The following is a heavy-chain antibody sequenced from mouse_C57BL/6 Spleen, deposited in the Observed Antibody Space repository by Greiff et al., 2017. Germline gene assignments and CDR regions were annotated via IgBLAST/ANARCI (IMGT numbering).Heavy chain of an antibody. CDR1: GYTFTSYW. V-gene: IGHV1-59*01. D-gene: IGHD2-1*01. CDR2: IDPSDSYT. CDR3: ARDGGNFPMDY. Sequence: QVQLQQPGAELVRPGTSVKLSCKASGYTFTSYWMHWVKQRPGQGLEWIGVIDPSDSYTNYNQKFKGKATLTVDTSSSTAYMQLSSLTSEDSAVYYCARDGGNFPMDYWGQGTSVTVSS. J-gene: IGHJ4*01.